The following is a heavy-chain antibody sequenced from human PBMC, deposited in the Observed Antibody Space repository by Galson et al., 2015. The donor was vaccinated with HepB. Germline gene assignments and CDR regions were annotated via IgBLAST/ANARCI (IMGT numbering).Heavy chain of an antibody. J-gene: IGHJ5*02. CDR3: ATGYCSSTSCRDWFDP. Sequence: SVKVSCKVSGYTLTELSMHWVRQAPGKGLEWMGGFDPEDGETIYAQKFQGRVTMTEDTSTDTAYMELSSLRSEDTAVYYCATGYCSSTSCRDWFDPWGQGTLVTVSS. D-gene: IGHD2-2*01. CDR1: GYTLTELS. CDR2: FDPEDGET. V-gene: IGHV1-24*01.